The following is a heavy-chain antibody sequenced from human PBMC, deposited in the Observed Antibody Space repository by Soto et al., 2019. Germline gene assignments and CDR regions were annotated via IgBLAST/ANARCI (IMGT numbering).Heavy chain of an antibody. CDR1: GFSFSTYS. Sequence: EVQLVESGGGLVQPGGSLRLSCAASGFSFSTYSMNWVRQAPGKGLEWVSYISSRSYTIYYLDSVKGRFTISRDNAKSSLYLQMNSLRDEDTAVYYCARGGSSSDNGMDVWGQGTTVTVSS. CDR3: ARGGSSSDNGMDV. CDR2: ISSRSYTI. J-gene: IGHJ6*02. V-gene: IGHV3-48*02. D-gene: IGHD6-6*01.